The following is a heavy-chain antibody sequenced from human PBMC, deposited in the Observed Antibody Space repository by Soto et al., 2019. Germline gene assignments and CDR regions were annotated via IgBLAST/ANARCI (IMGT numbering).Heavy chain of an antibody. J-gene: IGHJ4*02. Sequence: EVQLVESGGGLVQPGRSLRLSCAASGFTFDDYAMHWVRQAPGKGLEWVSGISLNSGSIGYVDSVKGRFTISRDNAKNSLYLQMNSLRAEDTALYYCARGDDYVYYPDYVDYWGQGTLVTVSS. V-gene: IGHV3-9*01. CDR1: GFTFDDYA. D-gene: IGHD4-17*01. CDR3: ARGDDYVYYPDYVDY. CDR2: ISLNSGSI.